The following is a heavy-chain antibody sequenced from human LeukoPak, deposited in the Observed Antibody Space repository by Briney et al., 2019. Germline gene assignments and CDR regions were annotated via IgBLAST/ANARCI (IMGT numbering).Heavy chain of an antibody. Sequence: GGSLRLSCAASGFTFSSYAMSWVRQAPGKGLEWVSSISGSGGSTYYADSVKGRFTISRDNSKNTLYLQMNSLRAEDTAVYYCATPTKYYYDSSGYYPLGYWGKGNLVPVSS. CDR1: GFTFSSYA. CDR3: ATPTKYYYDSSGYYPLGY. V-gene: IGHV3-23*01. J-gene: IGHJ4*02. CDR2: ISGSGGST. D-gene: IGHD3-22*01.